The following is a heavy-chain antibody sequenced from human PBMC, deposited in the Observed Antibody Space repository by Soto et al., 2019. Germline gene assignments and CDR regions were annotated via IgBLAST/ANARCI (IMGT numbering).Heavy chain of an antibody. CDR1: GSTFTRYS. CDR3: ARESEDLTSNFDY. Sequence: GGSLRLSCAASGSTFTRYSMNWVRQAPGKGLEWVSSISSTTNYIYYADSMKGRFTVSRDNAKNSVYLEMNSLSAEDTAVYYCARESEDLTSNFDYWGQGTLVTVSS. J-gene: IGHJ4*02. CDR2: ISSTTNYI. V-gene: IGHV3-21*01.